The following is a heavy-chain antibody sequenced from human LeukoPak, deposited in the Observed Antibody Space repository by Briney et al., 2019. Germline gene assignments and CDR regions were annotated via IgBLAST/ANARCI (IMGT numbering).Heavy chain of an antibody. Sequence: GGSLRLSCADSGFTFSTYVMSWGRQAPGKGLEWISTISGGGSSTYYADSVKGRFTISRDNSKNTLYLQMNSLRAEDTAVYYCAKDRGCSGGSCYRWYWGQGTLVTVSS. J-gene: IGHJ4*02. D-gene: IGHD2-15*01. V-gene: IGHV3-23*01. CDR1: GFTFSTYV. CDR3: AKDRGCSGGSCYRWY. CDR2: ISGGGSST.